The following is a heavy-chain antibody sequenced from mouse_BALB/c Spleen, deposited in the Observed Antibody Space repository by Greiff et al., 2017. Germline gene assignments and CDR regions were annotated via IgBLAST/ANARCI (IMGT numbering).Heavy chain of an antibody. J-gene: IGHJ3*01. CDR1: GFNIKDTY. CDR2: IDPANGNT. CDR3: ARGSEG. V-gene: IGHV14-3*02. D-gene: IGHD6-1*01. Sequence: EVKLMESGAELVKPGASVKLSCTASGFNIKDTYMHWVKQRPEQGLEWIGRIDPANGNTKYDPKFQGKATITADTSSNTAYLQLSSLTSEDTAVYYCARGSEGWGQGTLVTVSA.